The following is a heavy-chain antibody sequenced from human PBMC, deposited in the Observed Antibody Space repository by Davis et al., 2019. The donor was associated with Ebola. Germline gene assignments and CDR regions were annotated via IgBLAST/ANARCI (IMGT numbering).Heavy chain of an antibody. J-gene: IGHJ6*02. Sequence: GESLKISCAASGFTFSSYSMNWVRQVPGKGLEWVSSISSSSSYIYYADSVKGRFTISRDNAKNSLYLQMNSLRAEDTAVYYCARDSTTVTTPDGMDVWGQGTTVTVSS. CDR3: ARDSTTVTTPDGMDV. CDR1: GFTFSSYS. CDR2: ISSSSSYI. V-gene: IGHV3-21*04. D-gene: IGHD4-17*01.